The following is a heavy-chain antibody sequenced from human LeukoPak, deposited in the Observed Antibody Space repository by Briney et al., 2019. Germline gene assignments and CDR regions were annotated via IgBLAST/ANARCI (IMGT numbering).Heavy chain of an antibody. J-gene: IGHJ5*02. CDR1: GDPFSGHN. CDR2: INHTGST. V-gene: IGHV4-34*01. Sequence: SETLSLTCVVYGDPFSGHNWSWIRQPPGKGLEWIGEINHTGSTDYNPALESRVTISVDTSKNQFSLKLSSVTAADTALYYCARGRHIVGVTASRNWFDPWGQGTLVTVSS. D-gene: IGHD2-21*02. CDR3: ARGRHIVGVTASRNWFDP.